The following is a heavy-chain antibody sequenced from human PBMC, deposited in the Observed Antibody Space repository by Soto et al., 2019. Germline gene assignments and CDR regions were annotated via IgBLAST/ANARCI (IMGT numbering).Heavy chain of an antibody. CDR2: IYYSGST. D-gene: IGHD5-18*01. V-gene: IGHV4-59*08. CDR3: ARTIDSYGYFHVFDM. Sequence: SETLSLTCAVSGGSISSYYWSWIRQPPGKGLEWIGYIYYSGSTNYNPSLKSRVTISVDTSKNQFSLKLSSVTAADTAVYYCARTIDSYGYFHVFDMWGQGTMVTVS. CDR1: GGSISSYY. J-gene: IGHJ3*02.